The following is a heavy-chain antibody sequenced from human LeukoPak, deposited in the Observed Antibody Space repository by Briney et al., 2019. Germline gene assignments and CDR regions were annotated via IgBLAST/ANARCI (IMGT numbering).Heavy chain of an antibody. CDR1: GFTFGDYG. CDR3: AKGVRSGTYYNCFDP. Sequence: PGGSLRLSCTASGFTFGDYGMSWVRQAPGKGLEWISLISGDGDNTYYADSVKGRFTISRDTSTNSLYPQMSSLRAEDTAFYYCAKGVRSGTYYNCFDPWGQGTLVTVSS. V-gene: IGHV3-43*02. D-gene: IGHD1-26*01. CDR2: ISGDGDNT. J-gene: IGHJ5*02.